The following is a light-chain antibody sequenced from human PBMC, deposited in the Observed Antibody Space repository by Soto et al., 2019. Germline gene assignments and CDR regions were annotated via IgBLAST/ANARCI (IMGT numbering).Light chain of an antibody. J-gene: IGLJ2*01. CDR3: SSYAGSIFVV. Sequence: QSVLTQPPCASGSPGQSVTISCTGTSSDVGSYNYISWYQQHPGKAPKLMIYEVSKRPSGVPDRFSGSKSGNTASLTVSGLQTEDEADYYCSSYAGSIFVVFGGGTKLTVL. CDR2: EVS. CDR1: SSDVGSYNY. V-gene: IGLV2-8*01.